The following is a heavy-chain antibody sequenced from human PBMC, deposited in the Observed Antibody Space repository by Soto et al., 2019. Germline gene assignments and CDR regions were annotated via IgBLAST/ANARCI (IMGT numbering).Heavy chain of an antibody. CDR3: ARVVPGAEAWFGP. J-gene: IGHJ5*02. D-gene: IGHD2-2*01. CDR1: GDTFSNYG. CDR2: ISLYSDGT. Sequence: QVQLVQSGGEVKRPGASVKVSCKTSGDTFSNYGITWVRQAPGQPLEWLGWISLYSDGTNYAQKFKGRVSMTTDTSTTTAYMELRSLRSDDTAVYYCARVVPGAEAWFGPWGQGTLVTVSS. V-gene: IGHV1-18*01.